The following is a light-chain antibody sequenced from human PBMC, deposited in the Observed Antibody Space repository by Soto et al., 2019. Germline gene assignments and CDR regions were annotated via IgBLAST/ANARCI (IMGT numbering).Light chain of an antibody. CDR2: EVS. CDR1: NSDVGIYDF. Sequence: QSVLTQPASVSVTPGQSITISCTGSNSDVGIYDFVSWYQHHPGRAPKLIVSEVSHRPSGVSNRFSGSKSGNTASLTISGLQSEDEADYYCISYTSDDVRYVFGTGTKVNVL. V-gene: IGLV2-14*01. J-gene: IGLJ1*01. CDR3: ISYTSDDVRYV.